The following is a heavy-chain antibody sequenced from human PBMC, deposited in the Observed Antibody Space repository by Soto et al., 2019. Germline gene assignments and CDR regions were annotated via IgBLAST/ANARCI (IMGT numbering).Heavy chain of an antibody. Sequence: ASVKVSCKASGGTFSSYAISWVRQAPGQGLEWMGGIIPIFGTANYAQKFQGRVTITADESTSTAYMELSSLRSEDTAVYYCARSVFRDGYNFDAGYWGQGTLVTVSS. V-gene: IGHV1-69*13. J-gene: IGHJ4*02. CDR3: ARSVFRDGYNFDAGY. D-gene: IGHD5-12*01. CDR2: IIPIFGTA. CDR1: GGTFSSYA.